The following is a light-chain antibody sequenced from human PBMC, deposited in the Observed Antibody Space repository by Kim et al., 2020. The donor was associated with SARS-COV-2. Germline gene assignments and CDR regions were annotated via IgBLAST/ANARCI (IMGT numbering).Light chain of an antibody. V-gene: IGKV3-11*01. J-gene: IGKJ4*01. CDR2: DAS. CDR3: NNRSNWPPALT. CDR1: QSVSSY. Sequence: EIVLTQSPATLSLSPGERATLSCRASQSVSSYLAWYQQKPGQAPRLLIYDASNRATGIPARFSGCGSGTDFTLTISSLEPEDFAVYYCNNRSNWPPALTFVGGTKVDIK.